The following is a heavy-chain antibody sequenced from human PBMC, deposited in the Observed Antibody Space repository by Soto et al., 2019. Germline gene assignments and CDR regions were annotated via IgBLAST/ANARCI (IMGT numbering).Heavy chain of an antibody. D-gene: IGHD6-6*01. Sequence: SGGSLRLSCAAAGFTFDDFAMNWVRQAPGKGLEWASGISWNSGTITYADSVKGRFTISRDNANKSLYLQMMSLTAEDTALYYCVKDRCSSSYYFAYWGQGASVPV. V-gene: IGHV3-9*01. CDR1: GFTFDDFA. CDR2: ISWNSGTI. J-gene: IGHJ4*02. CDR3: VKDRCSSSYYFAY.